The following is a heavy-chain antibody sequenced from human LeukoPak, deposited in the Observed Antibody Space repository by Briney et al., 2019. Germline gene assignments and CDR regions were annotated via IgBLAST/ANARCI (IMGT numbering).Heavy chain of an antibody. CDR1: GFTFSSYA. CDR3: AKDGYSGWSTTYFDY. J-gene: IGHJ4*02. CDR2: ICGSGGST. Sequence: PGGSLRLSCAASGFTFSSYAMGWVRPAPGKGLEWVSTICGSGGSTYYADSVKGRFTISRDNSKNTLYLQMNSLRAEDTAVYYCAKDGYSGWSTTYFDYWGQGTLVTVSS. D-gene: IGHD6-19*01. V-gene: IGHV3-23*01.